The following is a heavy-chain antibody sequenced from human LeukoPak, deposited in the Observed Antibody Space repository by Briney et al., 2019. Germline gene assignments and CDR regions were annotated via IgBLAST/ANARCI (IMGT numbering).Heavy chain of an antibody. CDR2: INHSGST. V-gene: IGHV4-34*01. Sequence: SETLSLTCAVYGGTFSGYYWSWLRQPPGKGLEWIGEINHSGSTNYNPSLNSLVTISVETSKNQFSLKLSSVTAADTAVYYCARARVTTVTTGSPFDYWGQGTLVTVSS. J-gene: IGHJ4*02. CDR3: ARARVTTVTTGSPFDY. CDR1: GGTFSGYY. D-gene: IGHD4-17*01.